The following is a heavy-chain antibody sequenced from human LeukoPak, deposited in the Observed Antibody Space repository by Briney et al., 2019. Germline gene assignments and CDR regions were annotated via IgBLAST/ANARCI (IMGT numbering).Heavy chain of an antibody. J-gene: IGHJ4*02. D-gene: IGHD7-27*01. Sequence: PGGFLRLSCAASGFTFSSYGMSWVRQAPGKGLEWVSAISGSGGSTYYADSVKGRFAISRDNSKNTLYLQMNSLRAEDTAVYYCARVDGYDDGTNWGFDYWGQGTLVTVSS. CDR1: GFTFSSYG. CDR2: ISGSGGST. CDR3: ARVDGYDDGTNWGFDY. V-gene: IGHV3-23*01.